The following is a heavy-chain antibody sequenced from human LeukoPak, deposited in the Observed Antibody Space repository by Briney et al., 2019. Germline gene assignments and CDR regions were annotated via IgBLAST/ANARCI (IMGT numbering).Heavy chain of an antibody. CDR1: AYSFTDYY. D-gene: IGHD3-22*01. V-gene: IGHV1-2*06. J-gene: IGHJ4*02. CDR2: INPNSGGT. CDR3: ARSSPNYYCDSRGYYYGDY. Sequence: ASVKVSCKASAYSFTDYYIHWVRQAPGQGLEWMGRINPNSGGTDYAQKFQGRVTMTRDTSISTAYMELSRLRSDDTAVYYCARSSPNYYCDSRGYYYGDYWGQGTLVIVSS.